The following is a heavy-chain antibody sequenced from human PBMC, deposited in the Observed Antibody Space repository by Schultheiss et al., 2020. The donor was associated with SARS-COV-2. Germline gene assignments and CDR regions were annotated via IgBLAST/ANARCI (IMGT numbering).Heavy chain of an antibody. J-gene: IGHJ5*02. Sequence: ESLKISCGVYGGSFSGYDWSWIRQHPGKGLEWIGYIYYSGSTNYNPSLKSRVTISVDTSKNQFSLKLSSVTAADTAVYYCARALWFVSGYNWFDPWGQGTLVTVSS. D-gene: IGHD3-10*01. CDR1: GGSFSGYD. CDR2: IYYSGST. V-gene: IGHV4-59*12. CDR3: ARALWFVSGYNWFDP.